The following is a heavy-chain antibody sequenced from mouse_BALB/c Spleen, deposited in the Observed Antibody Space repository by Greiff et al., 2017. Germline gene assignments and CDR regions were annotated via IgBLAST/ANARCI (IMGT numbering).Heavy chain of an antibody. D-gene: IGHD2-14*01. CDR2: ISYSGST. CDR3: ASSRGYDGFAY. J-gene: IGHJ3*01. Sequence: EVQLQQSGPGLVKPSQSLSLTCTVTGYSITSDYAWNWIRQFPGNKLEWVGYISYSGSTSYNPSLKSRISITPDTSKNQFFLQLNSVTTEDTATYDGASSRGYDGFAYWGQGTLVTVSA. V-gene: IGHV3-2*02. CDR1: GYSITSDYA.